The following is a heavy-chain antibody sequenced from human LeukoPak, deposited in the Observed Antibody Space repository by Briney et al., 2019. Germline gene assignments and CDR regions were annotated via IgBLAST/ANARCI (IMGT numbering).Heavy chain of an antibody. V-gene: IGHV3-7*03. D-gene: IGHD2-15*01. CDR1: GITYSSYW. Sequence: GGSLRLSCTATGITYSSYWMNWVRQVPGKGPEWLANIKPDGREKNYVDSEKGRFTISRDNAKNSLYLQMNSLRAEGTAVYFCATGYCNGVTCSRSYWGQGTPVTVSS. J-gene: IGHJ4*02. CDR2: IKPDGREK. CDR3: ATGYCNGVTCSRSY.